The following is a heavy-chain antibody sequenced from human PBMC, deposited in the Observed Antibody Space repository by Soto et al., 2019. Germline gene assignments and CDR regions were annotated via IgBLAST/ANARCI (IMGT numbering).Heavy chain of an antibody. Sequence: SETLSLTCAVYGGSFSGYYWSWIRQPPGKGLEWIGEINHSGSTNYNPSLKSRVTISVDTSKNQFSLKLSSVTAADTAVYYCARPSGSYGLWKHWFDPLGQGTLVTVS. CDR3: ARPSGSYGLWKHWFDP. V-gene: IGHV4-34*01. CDR2: INHSGST. D-gene: IGHD1-26*01. CDR1: GGSFSGYY. J-gene: IGHJ5*02.